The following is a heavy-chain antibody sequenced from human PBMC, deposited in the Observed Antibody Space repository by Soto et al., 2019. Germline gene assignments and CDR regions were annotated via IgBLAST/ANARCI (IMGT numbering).Heavy chain of an antibody. CDR1: GAYMRNDYYY. J-gene: IGHJ4*02. V-gene: IGHV4-31*03. CDR3: ARWVEVSLDYFDS. Sequence: SETLSLTCTVSGAYMRNDYYYWSWVRQNPGKDLEWIGHMHHSGRTHYNPSLKSRVAISVDTSKNQFSLYLNSVTATDTAVYYCARWVEVSLDYFDSWGQGTPVTVSS. CDR2: MHHSGRT. D-gene: IGHD2-15*01.